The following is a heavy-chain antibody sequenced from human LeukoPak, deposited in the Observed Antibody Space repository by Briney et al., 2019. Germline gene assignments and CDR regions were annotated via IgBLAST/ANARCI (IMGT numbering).Heavy chain of an antibody. J-gene: IGHJ4*02. CDR1: TNYL. CDR3: AKLRWPRGDRSSLDF. CDR2: VNPTDSDT. V-gene: IGHV5-51*04. Sequence: TNYLIWWRRALPEKGVGWMGIVNPTDSDTRNSPSFQGGVTISADKPINTAYLQWTSLKASDSAIYNCAKLRWPRGDRSSLDFWGQGTLVTVSS. D-gene: IGHD4-23*01.